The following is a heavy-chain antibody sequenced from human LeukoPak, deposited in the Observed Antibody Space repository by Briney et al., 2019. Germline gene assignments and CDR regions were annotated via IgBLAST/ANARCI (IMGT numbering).Heavy chain of an antibody. Sequence: SETLSLICAVSGASYNAYYWSWIRQPPGKGLEWIGDIDHRGTATYNPSLKSRLTISADASKNQFSLKLNSVTDADTAVYYCAVGITILGVAASFDSWGQGNLVSVSS. CDR1: GASYNAYY. D-gene: IGHD3-3*01. J-gene: IGHJ4*02. V-gene: IGHV4-34*01. CDR3: AVGITILGVAASFDS. CDR2: IDHRGTA.